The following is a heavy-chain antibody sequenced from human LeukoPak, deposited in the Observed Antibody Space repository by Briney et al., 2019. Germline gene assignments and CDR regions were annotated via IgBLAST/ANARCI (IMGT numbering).Heavy chain of an antibody. CDR3: AKDGEKPESYAFDY. CDR2: ISYDGSNK. V-gene: IGHV3-30*18. D-gene: IGHD3-10*01. Sequence: GGSLRLSCAASGFTFSSYGMHWVRQAPGKGLEWVAVISYDGSNKYYADSVKGRFTISRDNSKNTLYLQMNSLRAEDTAVYYCAKDGEKPESYAFDYWGQGTLVTVSS. CDR1: GFTFSSYG. J-gene: IGHJ4*01.